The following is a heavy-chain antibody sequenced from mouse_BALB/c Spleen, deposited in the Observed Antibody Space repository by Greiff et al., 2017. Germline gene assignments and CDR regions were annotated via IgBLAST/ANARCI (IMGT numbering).Heavy chain of an antibody. CDR3: ARGRAFITTAAMDY. V-gene: IGHV1-9*01. J-gene: IGHJ4*01. CDR2: ILPGSGST. Sequence: VQGVESGAELMKPGASVKISCKATGYTFSSYWIEWVKQRPGHGLEWIGEILPGSGSTNYNEKFKGKATFTADTSSNTAYMQLSSLTSEDSAVYYCARGRAFITTAAMDYWGQGTSVTVSS. D-gene: IGHD1-2*01. CDR1: GYTFSSYW.